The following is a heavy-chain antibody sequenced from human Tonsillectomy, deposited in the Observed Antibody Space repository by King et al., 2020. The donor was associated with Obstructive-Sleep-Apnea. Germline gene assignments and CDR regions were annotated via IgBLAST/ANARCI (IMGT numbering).Heavy chain of an antibody. CDR1: GSSISNYY. CDR2: MYYSGNT. Sequence: QLQESGPGLVKPSETLSLTCTVSGSSISNYYWSWIRQPPGKGLDWIGYMYYSGNTNFNPSLKSRVTISADTSKIQFSLRLTSVTAADTAVYYCARHRGVEDYGGYGDYFDYWGQGTLVTVSS. D-gene: IGHD5-12*01. CDR3: ARHRGVEDYGGYGDYFDY. V-gene: IGHV4-59*08. J-gene: IGHJ4*02.